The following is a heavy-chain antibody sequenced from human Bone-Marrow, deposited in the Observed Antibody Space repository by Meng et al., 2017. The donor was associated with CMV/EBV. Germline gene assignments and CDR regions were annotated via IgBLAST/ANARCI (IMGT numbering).Heavy chain of an antibody. V-gene: IGHV4-39*01. Sequence: SETLSLTCTVSGGSISSSSYYWGWIRQPPGKGLEWIGSIYYSGSTYYNPSLKSRVTISVDTSKNQFSLKLSSVTAADTAVYYCARLGRLVGALDPWGQGTRVTGSS. CDR3: ARLGRLVGALDP. CDR2: IYYSGST. CDR1: GGSISSSSYY. J-gene: IGHJ5*02. D-gene: IGHD1-26*01.